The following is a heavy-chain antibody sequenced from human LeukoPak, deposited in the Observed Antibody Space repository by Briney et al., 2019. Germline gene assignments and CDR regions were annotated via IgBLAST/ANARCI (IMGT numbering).Heavy chain of an antibody. CDR2: IKSKTDGGTT. D-gene: IGHD5-18*01. Sequence: GGSLRLSCAASGFTFSNAWMSWVRQAPGKGLEWVGRIKSKTDGGTTDYAAPVKGRFTISRDDSKNTLYLQMNSLSTEDTAVYYCTTGDAYTYGFAFDYWGQGTLVTVSS. CDR3: TTGDAYTYGFAFDY. V-gene: IGHV3-15*01. J-gene: IGHJ4*02. CDR1: GFTFSNAW.